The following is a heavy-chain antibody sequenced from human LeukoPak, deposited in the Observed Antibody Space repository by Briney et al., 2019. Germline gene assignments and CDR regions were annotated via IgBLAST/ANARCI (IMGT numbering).Heavy chain of an antibody. CDR2: IFPSGGEI. CDR1: GFTFSTFA. V-gene: IGHV3-23*01. D-gene: IGHD3-3*01. CDR3: ARVLTNYDFWSGYSDAFDI. J-gene: IGHJ3*02. Sequence: GGSLRLSCAASGFTFSTFAMIWVRQPPGKGLEWVSSIFPSGGEIHYADSVRGRFTISRDNSKSTLSLQMNSLRAEDTAVYYCARVLTNYDFWSGYSDAFDIWGQGTMVTVSS.